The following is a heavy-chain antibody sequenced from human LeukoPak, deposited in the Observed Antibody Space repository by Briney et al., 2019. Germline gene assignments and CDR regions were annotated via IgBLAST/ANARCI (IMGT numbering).Heavy chain of an antibody. CDR2: IWYDGSNK. Sequence: GGSLRLSCAASGFTFSSYGMHWVRQAPGKGLEWVAVIWYDGSNKYYADSVKGRFTMSRDNSKNTLDLQMNSLRAEDTAVYYCTRGFWYSSGWSRLDYWGQGTLVTVSS. J-gene: IGHJ4*02. CDR1: GFTFSSYG. V-gene: IGHV3-33*01. D-gene: IGHD6-19*01. CDR3: TRGFWYSSGWSRLDY.